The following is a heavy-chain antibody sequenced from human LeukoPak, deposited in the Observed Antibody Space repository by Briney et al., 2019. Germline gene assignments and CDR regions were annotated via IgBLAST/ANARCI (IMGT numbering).Heavy chain of an antibody. J-gene: IGHJ5*02. CDR2: ISYDGSNK. Sequence: GRSLRLSCAASGFTFSSYAMHWVRQAPGKGLEWVAVISYDGSNKYYAESVKGRFTISRDNSKNTLYLHMNSLRVEDTAVYYCTRVNTYYDVDGWFDPWGQGTLVTVSS. CDR1: GFTFSSYA. CDR3: TRVNTYYDVDGWFDP. V-gene: IGHV3-30-3*01. D-gene: IGHD3-16*01.